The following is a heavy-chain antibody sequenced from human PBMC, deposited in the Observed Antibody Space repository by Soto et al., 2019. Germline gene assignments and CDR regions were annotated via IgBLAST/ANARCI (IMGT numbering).Heavy chain of an antibody. J-gene: IGHJ5*02. CDR1: GYSFTSYW. V-gene: IGHV5-10-1*01. CDR2: IDPSDSYS. Sequence: EVQLVQSGAEVKKPGESLRISCKGSGYSFTSYWINWVRQMPGKGLEWMGRIDPSDSYSYYSPSFQGHVTISADKSTTTAYLQWSSLKASDTAMYYCASRVASGSDVWFDPWGQGTLITVSS. D-gene: IGHD3-10*01. CDR3: ASRVASGSDVWFDP.